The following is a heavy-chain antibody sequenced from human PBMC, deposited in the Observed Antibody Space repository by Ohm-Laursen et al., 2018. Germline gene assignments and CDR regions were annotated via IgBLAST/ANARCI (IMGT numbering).Heavy chain of an antibody. J-gene: IGHJ6*02. CDR3: AKCSSRCYYGMDV. CDR2: ISSSSTYI. CDR1: GITLTRDD. D-gene: IGHD2-2*01. V-gene: IGHV3-21*04. Sequence: GSLRLSCAASGITLTRDDVNWVRQAPGKGLEWVSSISSSSTYIYYADSVKGRFTISRDNAKNSLYLQMNSLRSEDTAVYYCAKCSSRCYYGMDVWGQGTTVTVSS.